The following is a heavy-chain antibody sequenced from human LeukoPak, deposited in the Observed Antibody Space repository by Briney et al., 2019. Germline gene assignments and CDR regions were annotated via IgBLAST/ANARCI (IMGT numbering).Heavy chain of an antibody. CDR3: ARELGSGWYVLARSGYYFDY. J-gene: IGHJ4*02. V-gene: IGHV1-18*01. CDR1: GYTFSSYG. D-gene: IGHD6-19*01. Sequence: GASVKVSCKASGYTFSSYGISWVRQAPGQGLEWMGWISAYNGNTNYAQKLQGRVTMTTDTSTSTAYMELRSLRSDDTAVYYCARELGSGWYVLARSGYYFDYWGQGTLVTVSS. CDR2: ISAYNGNT.